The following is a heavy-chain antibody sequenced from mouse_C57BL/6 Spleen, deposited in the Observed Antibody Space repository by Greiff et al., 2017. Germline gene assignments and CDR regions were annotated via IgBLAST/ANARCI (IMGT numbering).Heavy chain of an antibody. CDR2: INPNNGGT. CDR3: ARCGLRREAAWFAD. D-gene: IGHD2-4*01. J-gene: IGHJ3*01. CDR1: GYTFTDDY. V-gene: IGHV1-26*01. Sequence: VQLQQSGPELVKPGASVKISCKASGYTFTDDYMNWVKQSHGKSLEWIGDINPNNGGTSYNQKFKGKATLTVDKSSSTAYMELRSLTSGDPAVDYGARCGLRREAAWFADWGQGTLVTASA.